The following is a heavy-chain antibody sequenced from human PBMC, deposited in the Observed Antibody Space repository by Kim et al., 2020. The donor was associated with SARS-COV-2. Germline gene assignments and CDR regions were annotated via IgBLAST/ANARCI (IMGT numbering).Heavy chain of an antibody. Sequence: GGSLRLSCAASGFIFTNYAMNWVRQAPGKGLEWVAVISYRGGSSNYADSVRGRFTISRDNSKNRLYLQMSSLRAEDTAVYFCASDSPWSISMIPGVKVKYYGMDVWGRGTTVTVSS. J-gene: IGHJ6*02. D-gene: IGHD3-10*01. CDR3: ASDSPWSISMIPGVKVKYYGMDV. CDR2: ISYRGGSS. V-gene: IGHV3-23*01. CDR1: GFIFTNYA.